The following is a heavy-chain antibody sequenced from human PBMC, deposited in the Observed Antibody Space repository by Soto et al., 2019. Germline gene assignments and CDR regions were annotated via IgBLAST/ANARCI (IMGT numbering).Heavy chain of an antibody. CDR3: AKAPLSPKSTTVTTFRLTS. Sequence: GGSLRLSCAASGFTFSSYGMHWVRQAPGKGLEWVAVISYDGSNKYYADSVKGRFTISRDNSKNTLYLQMNSLRAEDTAVYYCAKAPLSPKSTTVTTFRLTSWGQGTLVTVSS. J-gene: IGHJ4*02. CDR2: ISYDGSNK. D-gene: IGHD4-17*01. CDR1: GFTFSSYG. V-gene: IGHV3-30*18.